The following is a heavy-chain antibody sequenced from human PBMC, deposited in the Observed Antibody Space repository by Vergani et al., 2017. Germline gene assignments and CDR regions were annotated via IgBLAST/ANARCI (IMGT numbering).Heavy chain of an antibody. CDR3: ARVLVGSLYYFDY. CDR2: IYTSGST. J-gene: IGHJ4*02. Sequence: QVQLQESGPGLVKPSQTLSLTCTVSGGSISSGSYYWSWIRQPAGKGLEWIGRIYTSGSTNYNPSRKSRVTISVDTSKNQFSLKLSSVTAADTAVYYCARVLVGSLYYFDYWGQGTLVTVSS. V-gene: IGHV4-61*02. D-gene: IGHD1-26*01. CDR1: GGSISSGSYY.